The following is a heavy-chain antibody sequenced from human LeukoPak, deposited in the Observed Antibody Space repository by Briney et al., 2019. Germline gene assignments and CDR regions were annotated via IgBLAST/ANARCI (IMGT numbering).Heavy chain of an antibody. CDR2: INPSSGST. D-gene: IGHD6-19*01. CDR1: GYTFTSYY. Sequence: ASVKVSCKASGYTFTSYYMHWVRQAPGQGLEWMGIINPSSGSTTYAQRFQGRVTMTRDTSISTAYMELSRLRSDDTAVYYCARVRRGVAGTGGRFDPWGQGTLVTVSS. V-gene: IGHV1-46*01. J-gene: IGHJ5*02. CDR3: ARVRRGVAGTGGRFDP.